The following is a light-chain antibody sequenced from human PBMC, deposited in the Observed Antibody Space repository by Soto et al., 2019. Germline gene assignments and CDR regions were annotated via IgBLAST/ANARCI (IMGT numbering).Light chain of an antibody. CDR2: DAS. Sequence: DIPMTQSPSSLSASVGDRVTITCQASQDISNYLNWYQQKPGKAPKLLIYDASNLETGVPSRFSGSGSGTDFTFTISSLQPEDIATYYCQQYDNLPYTFGLGTKLEIK. CDR3: QQYDNLPYT. V-gene: IGKV1-33*01. J-gene: IGKJ2*01. CDR1: QDISNY.